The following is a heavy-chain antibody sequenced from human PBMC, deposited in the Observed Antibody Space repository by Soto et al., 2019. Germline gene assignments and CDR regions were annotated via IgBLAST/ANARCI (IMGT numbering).Heavy chain of an antibody. D-gene: IGHD6-6*01. V-gene: IGHV4-59*01. J-gene: IGHJ6*02. CDR2: IYYSGST. CDR3: ARSVGSARRGYYYYYGMDV. CDR1: GGSISSYY. Sequence: SETLSLTCTVSGGSISSYYWSWMRQPPGKGLEWIGYIYYSGSTNYNPSLKSRVTISVDTSKNQFSLKLSSVTAADTAVYYCARSVGSARRGYYYYYGMDVWGQGTTVTVSS.